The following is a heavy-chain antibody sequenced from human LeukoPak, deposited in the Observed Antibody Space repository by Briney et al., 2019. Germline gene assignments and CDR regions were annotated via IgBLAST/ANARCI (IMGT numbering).Heavy chain of an antibody. V-gene: IGHV6-1*01. CDR3: ARDDSSGYYYFDY. Sequence: SQTLSLTCAISGDSVSSNSAASNWIRQYPSRGLEWLGRTYYRSEWYNDYAVSVKSRITINPDTSKNQFPLHLNSVTPEDTAVYYCARDDSSGYYYFDYWGQGTLVTVSS. J-gene: IGHJ4*02. CDR1: GDSVSSNSAA. CDR2: TYYRSEWYN. D-gene: IGHD3-22*01.